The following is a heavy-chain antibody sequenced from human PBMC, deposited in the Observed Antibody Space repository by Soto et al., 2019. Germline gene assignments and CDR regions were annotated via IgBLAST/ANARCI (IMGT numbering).Heavy chain of an antibody. V-gene: IGHV1-18*01. Sequence: GASVKVSCKASGYTFTRYGISWVRQAPGQGLEWMGWISAYNGNTNYAQKLQGRVTMTTDTSTSTAYMELRSLRSDDTAVYYCARGRLIFGVVTLIDYWGQGTLVTVSS. CDR1: GYTFTRYG. CDR3: ARGRLIFGVVTLIDY. CDR2: ISAYNGNT. D-gene: IGHD3-3*01. J-gene: IGHJ4*02.